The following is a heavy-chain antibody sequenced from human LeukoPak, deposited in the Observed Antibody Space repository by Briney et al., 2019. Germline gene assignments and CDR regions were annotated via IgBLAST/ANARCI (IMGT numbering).Heavy chain of an antibody. Sequence: GGSLRLSCAASGFTFSTYSMNWVRQAPGKGLEWVSSISSSSSYIYYADSVKGRFTISRDNAKNSLYLQMNSLRAEDTAVYYCARSGYASSGPGEYYYYSMDVWGQGTTVTVSS. CDR3: ARSGYASSGPGEYYYYSMDV. J-gene: IGHJ6*02. CDR1: GFTFSTYS. CDR2: ISSSSSYI. V-gene: IGHV3-21*01. D-gene: IGHD3-22*01.